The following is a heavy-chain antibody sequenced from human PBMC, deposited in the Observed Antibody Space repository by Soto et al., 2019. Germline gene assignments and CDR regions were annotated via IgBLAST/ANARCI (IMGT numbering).Heavy chain of an antibody. D-gene: IGHD2-15*01. CDR1: GYTFTSYA. Sequence: GASVKVSCKASGYTFTSYAMHWVRQAPGQRLEWMGWINAGNGNTKYSQKFQGRVTITRDTSASTAYMELSSLRSEDTAVYYCASVYCSGGSCPLYYVMDVWGQGSTVTVSS. J-gene: IGHJ6*02. CDR2: INAGNGNT. V-gene: IGHV1-3*01. CDR3: ASVYCSGGSCPLYYVMDV.